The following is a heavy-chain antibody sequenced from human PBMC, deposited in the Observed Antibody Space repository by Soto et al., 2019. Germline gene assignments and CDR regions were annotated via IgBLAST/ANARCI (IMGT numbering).Heavy chain of an antibody. CDR1: GGSITSYNHY. CDR3: ARGSRGPRWFDP. J-gene: IGHJ5*02. CDR2: IDYSGTT. V-gene: IGHV4-30-4*01. D-gene: IGHD5-12*01. Sequence: SETLSLTCTVSGGSITSYNHYWTWIRQAPGKGPECIGYIDYSGTTNYSPSLQGRVTISVDKSKNQFSLSLTSVTAADTAVYYCARGSRGPRWFDPWGQGALVTVSS.